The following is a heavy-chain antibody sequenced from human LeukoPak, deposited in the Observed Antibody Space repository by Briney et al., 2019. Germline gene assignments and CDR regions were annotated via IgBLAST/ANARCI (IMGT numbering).Heavy chain of an antibody. CDR3: ARDLLISNTWYLGDY. Sequence: GGSLRLSCAASGFTFGRYWMHWVRQAPGKGLEWVSIIYSGGSTYYADSAKGRFTLSRDNSKNTVYLQMNSLRAEDTAVYYCARDLLISNTWYLGDYWGQGTLVTVSS. J-gene: IGHJ4*02. CDR1: GFTFGRYW. CDR2: IYSGGST. D-gene: IGHD3-3*02. V-gene: IGHV3-53*01.